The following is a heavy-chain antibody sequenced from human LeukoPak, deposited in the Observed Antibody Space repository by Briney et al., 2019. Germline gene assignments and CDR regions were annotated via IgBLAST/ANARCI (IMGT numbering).Heavy chain of an antibody. V-gene: IGHV1-2*04. CDR1: GYTFTGYY. J-gene: IGHJ4*02. CDR3: ARSSMMPPQGYFDWFY. CDR2: INPNSGGT. D-gene: IGHD3-9*01. Sequence: GASVKVSCKACGYTFTGYYMHWVRQAPGQGLEWMGWINPNSGGTKYAQKFLGWVTMTRDTYIRTAYMELSRLTSDDTAVYYCARSSMMPPQGYFDWFYWGQGTLVTVSS.